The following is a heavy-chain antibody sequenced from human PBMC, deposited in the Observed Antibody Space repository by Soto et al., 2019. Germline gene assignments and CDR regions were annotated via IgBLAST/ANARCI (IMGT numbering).Heavy chain of an antibody. Sequence: PSETLSLTCVVSSGSISGTNWWSWVRQPPGKGLEWIGETHHTGSTNYNPSLKSRVTISVDKSKNHLSLKVDSVTAADTAVYYCARHGQYYMEVWGKGTTVTVSS. J-gene: IGHJ6*03. CDR1: SGSISGTNW. CDR3: ARHGQYYMEV. CDR2: THHTGST. V-gene: IGHV4-4*02.